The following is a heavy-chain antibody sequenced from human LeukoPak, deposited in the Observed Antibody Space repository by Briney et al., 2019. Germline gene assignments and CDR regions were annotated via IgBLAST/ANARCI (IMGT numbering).Heavy chain of an antibody. CDR3: ANEIAVAGTSVGFDY. CDR2: ISSSSSYI. Sequence: GGSLRLSCAASGFTFSSYSMNWVRQAPGKGLEWVSSISSSSSYIYYADSVKGRFTISRDNSKNTLYLQMNSLRAEDTAVYYCANEIAVAGTSVGFDYWGQGTLVTVSS. V-gene: IGHV3-21*04. CDR1: GFTFSSYS. J-gene: IGHJ4*02. D-gene: IGHD6-19*01.